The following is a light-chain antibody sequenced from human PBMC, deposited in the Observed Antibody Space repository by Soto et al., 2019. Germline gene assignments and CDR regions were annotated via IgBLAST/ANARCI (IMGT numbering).Light chain of an antibody. V-gene: IGLV3-21*02. CDR2: DDG. J-gene: IGLJ2*01. Sequence: SYELTQPPSMSVAPGQTATITCGGNNIGSKSVQWYQQKSGQAPVLVVYDDGDRPSGIPERFSGSNSGNTATLTISRVEAEDEADYSCQVWDSGPDHVVFGGGTKLTVL. CDR1: NIGSKS. CDR3: QVWDSGPDHVV.